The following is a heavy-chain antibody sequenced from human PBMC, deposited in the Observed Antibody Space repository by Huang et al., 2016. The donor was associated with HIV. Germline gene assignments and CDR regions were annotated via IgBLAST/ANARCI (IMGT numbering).Heavy chain of an antibody. CDR3: TRDQGQQLSPLAD. D-gene: IGHD6-13*01. V-gene: IGHV3-21*01. CDR2: ISSRSSYI. Sequence: EVLLVESGGGLVKPGASLRHSCVASGIPLGSFYLNWSSQAPRKGLEWVSSISSRSSYIHYADAVKGRFTISRDNAGKSMDLQMNRLRVEDTAVYYCTRDQGQQLSPLADWGQGTLVTVSS. CDR1: GIPLGSFY. J-gene: IGHJ4*02.